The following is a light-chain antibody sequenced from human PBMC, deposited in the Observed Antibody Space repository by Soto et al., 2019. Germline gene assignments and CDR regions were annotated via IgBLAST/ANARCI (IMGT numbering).Light chain of an antibody. CDR2: EVS. CDR1: SSDVGSYNL. J-gene: IGLJ2*01. Sequence: QSALTQPASVSGSPGQSITISCTGTSSDVGSYNLVSWYQQHPGKAPKLMIYEVSKLPSGVSNRFSGFKSGNTASLTISGLQADDEAAYYCCSYAGSSTVVFGGGTKLTVL. CDR3: CSYAGSSTVV. V-gene: IGLV2-23*02.